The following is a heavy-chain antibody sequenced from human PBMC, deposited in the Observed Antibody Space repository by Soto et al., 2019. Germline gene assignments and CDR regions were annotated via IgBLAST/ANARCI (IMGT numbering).Heavy chain of an antibody. CDR1: GYTLTELS. Sequence: ASVKVSCKVSGYTLTELSMHWVRQAPGKGLEWMGGFDPEDGETIYAQKFQGRVTMTEDTSTDTDYMKMSSLRSEDTAMYYCATDPRLDTILRYFDYWGQGTLVTVSS. D-gene: IGHD3-3*01. CDR2: FDPEDGET. J-gene: IGHJ4*02. CDR3: ATDPRLDTILRYFDY. V-gene: IGHV1-24*01.